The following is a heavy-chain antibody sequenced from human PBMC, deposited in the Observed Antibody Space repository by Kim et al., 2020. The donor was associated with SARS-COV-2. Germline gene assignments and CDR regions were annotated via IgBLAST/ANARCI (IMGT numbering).Heavy chain of an antibody. CDR2: INHSGST. CDR3: ARDRQLGRYNWFDP. J-gene: IGHJ5*02. D-gene: IGHD6-6*01. CDR1: GGSFSGYY. V-gene: IGHV4-34*01. Sequence: SETLSLTCAVYGGSFSGYYWSWIRQPPGKGLEWIGEINHSGSTNYKPSLKSRGTISVDTSKNQFSLKLSSVTAADTAVYYCARDRQLGRYNWFDPWGQGTLVTVSS.